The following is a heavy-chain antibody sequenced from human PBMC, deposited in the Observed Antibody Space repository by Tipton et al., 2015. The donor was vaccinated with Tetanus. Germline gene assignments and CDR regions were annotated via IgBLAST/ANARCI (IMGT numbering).Heavy chain of an antibody. Sequence: LVKPTQTLSLTCAISGDSVSSNTDAWNWIRQSPARGLEWLGRTYYRSKGDNDYSLSVKSRITINPGTSKNQFSLQLKSVTPEDTAMYCCVRDSGLGLDAFEIWGRGTRVTVSS. CDR2: TYYRSKGDN. CDR3: VRDSGLGLDAFEI. CDR1: GDSVSSNTDA. D-gene: IGHD3-16*01. J-gene: IGHJ3*02. V-gene: IGHV6-1*01.